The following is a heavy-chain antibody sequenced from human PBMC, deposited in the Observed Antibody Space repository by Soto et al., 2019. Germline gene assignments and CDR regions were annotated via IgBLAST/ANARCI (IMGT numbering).Heavy chain of an antibody. CDR2: IYYSGST. Sequence: QVQLQESGPGLVKPSETLSLTCTVSGGSISSYYWSWIRQPPGKGLEWIGYIYYSGSTNYNPSLKSRVTISVDTSKNQFSLKLSSVTAADTAVYYCARGEYKSTHFDYWGQGTLVTVSS. D-gene: IGHD1-20*01. CDR3: ARGEYKSTHFDY. CDR1: GGSISSYY. V-gene: IGHV4-59*01. J-gene: IGHJ4*02.